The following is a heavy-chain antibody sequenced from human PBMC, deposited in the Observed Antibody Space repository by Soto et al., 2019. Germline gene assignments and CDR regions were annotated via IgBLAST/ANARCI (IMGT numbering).Heavy chain of an antibody. CDR2: ISGSGGNT. Sequence: EGLMLESGGGLVQPGGSLRLSCATSGFTFSTFALSWVRQAPGKGLEWVAAISGSGGNTHYADSAKGRVTIARDNSKRTLDMQMTCPRSEDAAVYYYAPPFLRSVNDFEYWGQGTLDTVAS. J-gene: IGHJ4*02. CDR3: APPFLRSVNDFEY. V-gene: IGHV3-23*01. CDR1: GFTFSTFA. D-gene: IGHD4-17*01.